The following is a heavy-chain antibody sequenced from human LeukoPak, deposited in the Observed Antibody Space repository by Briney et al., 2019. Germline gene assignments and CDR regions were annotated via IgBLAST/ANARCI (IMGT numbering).Heavy chain of an antibody. V-gene: IGHV4-61*01. CDR1: GGSVNSGSYY. D-gene: IGHD6-19*01. CDR2: IYYSGST. CDR3: ARGSSGYSSGGLY. J-gene: IGHJ4*02. Sequence: SETLSLTCTVSGGSVNSGSYYWNWIRQPPGKGLEWIGYIYYSGSTNYNPSLKSRVTISVDKSKNQFSLKLSSETAADTAVYYCARGSSGYSSGGLYWGQGTLVTVSS.